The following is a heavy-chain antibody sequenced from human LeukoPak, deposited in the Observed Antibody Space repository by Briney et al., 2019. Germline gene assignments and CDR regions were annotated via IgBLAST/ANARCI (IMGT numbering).Heavy chain of an antibody. D-gene: IGHD2-2*02. CDR2: IYYSGST. CDR3: ARGLYPYYWYFDL. V-gene: IGHV4-59*01. J-gene: IGHJ2*01. CDR1: GGSISSDY. Sequence: KPSETLSLTCTVSGGSISSDYWSWIRQPPGKGLEWIGYIYYSGSTNYNPSLKSRVTISVDTSKNQFSLKLSSVTAADTAVYYCARGLYPYYWYFDLWGRGTLVTVSS.